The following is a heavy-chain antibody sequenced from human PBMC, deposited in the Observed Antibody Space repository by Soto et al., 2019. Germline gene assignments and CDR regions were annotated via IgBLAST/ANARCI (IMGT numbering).Heavy chain of an antibody. CDR2: ISWNSGNI. J-gene: IGHJ5*02. CDR3: ARDIGIGYTYGXPLA. Sequence: GGSLRLSCAGSGFTFEDYGMHWVRQGPGKGLEWVAGISWNSGNIHYADSVKGRFTISRDNAMNSLYLQMNSLRIEDTALYYCARDIGIGYTYGXPLAWGQRTLVTVSS. V-gene: IGHV3-9*01. CDR1: GFTFEDYG. D-gene: IGHD5-18*01.